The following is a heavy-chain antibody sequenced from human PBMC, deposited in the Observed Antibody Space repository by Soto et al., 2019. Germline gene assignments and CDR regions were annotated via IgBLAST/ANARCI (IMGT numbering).Heavy chain of an antibody. J-gene: IGHJ4*02. D-gene: IGHD5-18*01. CDR1: GGSISSGGYY. CDR3: ATGRATAMLPGRFEY. CDR2: IYYSGST. V-gene: IGHV4-31*03. Sequence: QVQLQESGPGLVKPSQTLSLTCTVSGGSISSGGYYWSWIRQHPWKALEWIGYIYYSGSTYYNPSLKSRVTLSLDTSKHQFSLKLSSVAAADAAVYYCATGRATAMLPGRFEYWGQVILVTVSS.